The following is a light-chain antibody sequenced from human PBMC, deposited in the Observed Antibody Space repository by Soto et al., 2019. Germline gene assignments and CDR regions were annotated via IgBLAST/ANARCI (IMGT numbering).Light chain of an antibody. CDR2: GAS. CDR1: QSVSSSY. V-gene: IGKV3-20*01. CDR3: QQYGRP. Sequence: EIVLTQSPGTLSLSPGERATLSCRASQSVSSSYLAWYQQKPGQAPRLLIYGASSRATGIPDRFSGSGSGTAFTLTISRLEPEDFAVSYCQQYGRPCGQGPKVEIK. J-gene: IGKJ1*01.